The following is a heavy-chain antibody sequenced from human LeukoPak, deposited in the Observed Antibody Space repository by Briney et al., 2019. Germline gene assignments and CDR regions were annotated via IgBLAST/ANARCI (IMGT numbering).Heavy chain of an antibody. V-gene: IGHV3-7*01. J-gene: IGHJ4*02. D-gene: IGHD6-19*01. CDR1: GFTFSRHW. Sequence: GGSLRLSCAASGFTFSRHWITCVRQAPGKRLEWVANIKRDGREKNYVDSVKGRFSISRDNVENSLHLQMNSLRAEDTAVYYCARVCDSGWTEYMDYWGQGTLVTVSS. CDR2: IKRDGREK. CDR3: ARVCDSGWTEYMDY.